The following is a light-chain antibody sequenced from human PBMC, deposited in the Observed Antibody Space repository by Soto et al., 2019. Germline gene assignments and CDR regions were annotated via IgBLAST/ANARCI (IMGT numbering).Light chain of an antibody. J-gene: IGLJ1*01. CDR1: SGDVGAYNY. CDR2: HVT. Sequence: QSALTQPASVSGSPGQSITISCTGTSGDVGAYNYVSWYQQLPGKAPKLMIYHVTSPPSGISNRFSGSKSGNTASLTISGLQAEDEAEYYCSSYSTSSTHYVFGTGTKLTVL. CDR3: SSYSTSSTHYV. V-gene: IGLV2-14*03.